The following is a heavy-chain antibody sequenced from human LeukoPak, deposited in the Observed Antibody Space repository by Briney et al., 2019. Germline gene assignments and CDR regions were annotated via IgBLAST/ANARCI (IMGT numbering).Heavy chain of an antibody. V-gene: IGHV1-8*03. CDR2: MNPNSGNT. Sequence: ASVKVSCKASGYTFTSYDINWVRQATGQGLEWMGWMNPNSGNTGYAQKFQGRVTITRNTSISTAYMELSSLRSEDTAVYFCARRPAAIARDYYYMDVWGKGTTVTVSS. D-gene: IGHD2-2*02. CDR3: ARRPAAIARDYYYMDV. J-gene: IGHJ6*03. CDR1: GYTFTSYD.